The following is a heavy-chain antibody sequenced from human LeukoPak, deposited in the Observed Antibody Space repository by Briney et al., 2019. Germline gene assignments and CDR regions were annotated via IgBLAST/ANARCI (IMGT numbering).Heavy chain of an antibody. CDR3: ATVAVRSTSWYVNY. Sequence: ASVKVSCKASGYTFTNFDINWVRQATGQGLEWMGWMNPNTGNAGYAQKFQDRVTITWDASISTAYMDLSSLISDDTAVYYCATVAVRSTSWYVNYWGQGTLVTVSS. CDR1: GYTFTNFD. CDR2: MNPNTGNA. V-gene: IGHV1-8*03. J-gene: IGHJ4*02. D-gene: IGHD6-13*01.